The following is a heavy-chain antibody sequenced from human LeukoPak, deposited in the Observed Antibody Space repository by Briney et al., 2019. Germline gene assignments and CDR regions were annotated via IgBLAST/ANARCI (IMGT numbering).Heavy chain of an antibody. CDR1: RFTFSSYE. D-gene: IGHD2-8*02. V-gene: IGHV3-48*03. CDR3: ARAWWGEGHFDS. J-gene: IGHJ4*02. CDR2: ISSSGSTI. Sequence: PGGSLRLSCAASRFTFSSYEMNWVRQAPGKGLEWVSYISSSGSTIYYADSVRGRFSISRDNAKNSLYLQMNSLRAEDTAVYYCARAWWGEGHFDSWGQGTLATVSS.